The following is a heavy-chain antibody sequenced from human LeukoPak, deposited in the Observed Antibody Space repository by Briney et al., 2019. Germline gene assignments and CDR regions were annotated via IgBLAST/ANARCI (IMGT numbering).Heavy chain of an antibody. CDR1: GGSISSSNW. J-gene: IGHJ4*02. CDR2: IYHSGST. D-gene: IGHD3-10*01. V-gene: IGHV4-4*02. CDR3: ARLIRGRWLTRLFDY. Sequence: SETLSLTCAVSGGSISSSNWWSWVRQPPGKGLEWIGEIYHSGSTNYNPSLKSRVTISVDKSKNQFSLKLSSVTAADTAVYYCARLIRGRWLTRLFDYWGQGTLVTVSS.